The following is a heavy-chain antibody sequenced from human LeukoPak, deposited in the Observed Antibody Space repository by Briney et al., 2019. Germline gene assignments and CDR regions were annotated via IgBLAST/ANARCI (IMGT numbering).Heavy chain of an antibody. CDR3: ARDSGITGTTGAIDY. CDR2: IIPIFGTA. V-gene: IGHV1-69*13. J-gene: IGHJ4*02. Sequence: ASVKVSCKASGYTFTSYGISWVRQAPGQGLEWMGGIIPIFGTANYAQKFQGRVTITADESTSTAYMELSRLRSDDTAVYYCARDSGITGTTGAIDYWGQGTLVTVSS. CDR1: GYTFTSYG. D-gene: IGHD1-20*01.